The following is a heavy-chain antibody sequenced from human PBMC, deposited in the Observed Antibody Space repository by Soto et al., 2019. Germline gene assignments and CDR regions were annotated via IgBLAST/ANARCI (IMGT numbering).Heavy chain of an antibody. Sequence: SETLSLTCAVYGGAFSGYYWSWILQPPGKGLEWIGEINHSGSTNYNPSLKSRFTISVDTSKNQFSLKLSSVTDADTAVYYCARGAVVVPDAYYYYGMDVWGQGTTVTVSS. CDR1: GGAFSGYY. CDR2: INHSGST. CDR3: ARGAVVVPDAYYYYGMDV. V-gene: IGHV4-34*01. D-gene: IGHD2-2*01. J-gene: IGHJ6*02.